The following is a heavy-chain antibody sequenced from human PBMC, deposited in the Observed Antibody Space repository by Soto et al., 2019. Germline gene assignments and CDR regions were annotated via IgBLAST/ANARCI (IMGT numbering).Heavy chain of an antibody. CDR3: ARVPIQRGWHYYYYYGMDV. CDR2: IIPIFGTA. Sequence: SVKVSCKASGCTFSSYAISWVRQAPGQGLEWMGGIIPIFGTANYAQKFQGRVTITADESTSTAYMELSSLRSEDTAVYYCARVPIQRGWHYYYYYGMDVWGQGTTVTVSS. D-gene: IGHD6-19*01. V-gene: IGHV1-69*13. J-gene: IGHJ6*02. CDR1: GCTFSSYA.